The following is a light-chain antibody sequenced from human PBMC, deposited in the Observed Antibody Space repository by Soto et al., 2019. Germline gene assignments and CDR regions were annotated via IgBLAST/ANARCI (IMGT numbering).Light chain of an antibody. CDR3: QHYNSYPYT. J-gene: IGKJ2*01. CDR1: QTISNW. V-gene: IGKV1-5*03. Sequence: DIQRTQSPSTLSASVGDRVTITCRASQTISNWLAWYQQRPGKAPNLLIYKASSLESGVSSRFSGSGSGTEFTLTVSSLQPDDFATYYCQHYNSYPYTFGQGTKLEIK. CDR2: KAS.